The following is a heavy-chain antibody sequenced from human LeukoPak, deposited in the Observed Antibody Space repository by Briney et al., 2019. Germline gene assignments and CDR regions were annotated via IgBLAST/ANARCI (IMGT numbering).Heavy chain of an antibody. J-gene: IGHJ3*02. CDR1: GGTFSSYA. Sequence: GASVKVSCKASGGTFSSYAISWVRQAPGQGLEWMGGIIPIFGTANYAQKFQGRVTITTDESTSTAYMELSSLRSEDTAVYYCARENTIFGVVIGAFDIWGQGTMVTVSS. V-gene: IGHV1-69*05. D-gene: IGHD3-3*01. CDR2: IIPIFGTA. CDR3: ARENTIFGVVIGAFDI.